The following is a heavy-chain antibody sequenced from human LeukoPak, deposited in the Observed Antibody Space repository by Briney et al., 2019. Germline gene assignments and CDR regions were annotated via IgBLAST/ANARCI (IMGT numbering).Heavy chain of an antibody. CDR1: GVSISNYY. V-gene: IGHV4-4*07. D-gene: IGHD3-22*01. CDR3: ARGVSSGYYSVYYFDY. J-gene: IGHJ4*02. Sequence: SETLSLTCTVSGVSISNYYWSWIRQPAGKGLERIGRIYSSGSTNYNPSLKSRVTMSVDTSKNQFSLKLTSVTAADTAVYYCARGVSSGYYSVYYFDYWGQGTLVTVSS. CDR2: IYSSGST.